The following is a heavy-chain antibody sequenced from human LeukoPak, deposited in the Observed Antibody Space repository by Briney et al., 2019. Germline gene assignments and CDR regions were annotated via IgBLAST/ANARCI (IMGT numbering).Heavy chain of an antibody. Sequence: SETLSLTCTVSGVSISSFYWTWIRQPPGKGLEWIGYIYNSGSPNYNPSLKSRVTISVDTSKNQVSLKLSSVTAADTAVYFCASLSGDYYYYYMDVWGKGTTVTVSS. V-gene: IGHV4-59*01. CDR2: IYNSGSP. J-gene: IGHJ6*03. CDR1: GVSISSFY. D-gene: IGHD3-10*01. CDR3: ASLSGDYYYYYMDV.